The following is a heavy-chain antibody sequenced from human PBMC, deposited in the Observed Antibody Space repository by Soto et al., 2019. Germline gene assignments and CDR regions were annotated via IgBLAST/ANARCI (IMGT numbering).Heavy chain of an antibody. D-gene: IGHD3-22*01. Sequence: GGSLRLSCAASGFTFSDYYMSWIRQAPGKGLEWVSYIGSSDNIIYYADSVKGRFTISRDNAKNTLYLQMNSLRAEDTAVYYCARDLGYYESSGYFDYWGQGTLVTVSS. V-gene: IGHV3-11*01. CDR3: ARDLGYYESSGYFDY. CDR1: GFTFSDYY. J-gene: IGHJ4*02. CDR2: IGSSDNII.